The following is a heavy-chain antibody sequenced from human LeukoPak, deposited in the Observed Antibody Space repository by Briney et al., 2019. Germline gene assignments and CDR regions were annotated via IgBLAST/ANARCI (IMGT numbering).Heavy chain of an antibody. CDR2: ISSNGVST. Sequence: GGSLRLSCAASGFTFSNYAMHWARQAPGKGLEYVSGISSNGVSTYYANSVKGRFTISRDNSKNTLYLQMGSLRAEDMAIYYCASGILRFLEWFPHYYMDVWGKGTTVTVSS. V-gene: IGHV3-64*01. J-gene: IGHJ6*03. CDR3: ASGILRFLEWFPHYYMDV. CDR1: GFTFSNYA. D-gene: IGHD3-3*01.